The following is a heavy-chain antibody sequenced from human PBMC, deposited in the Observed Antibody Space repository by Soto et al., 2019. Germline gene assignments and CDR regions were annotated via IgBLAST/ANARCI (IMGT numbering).Heavy chain of an antibody. D-gene: IGHD3-22*01. Sequence: ASVKVCCKASGGTFSSYAISWVRQAPGQGLEWMGGIIPIFGTANYAQKFQGRVTITADESTSTAYMELSSLRSEDTAVYYCARGTPYYDSSGYYPTYFDYWGQGTLVTVSS. CDR3: ARGTPYYDSSGYYPTYFDY. J-gene: IGHJ4*02. CDR2: IIPIFGTA. CDR1: GGTFSSYA. V-gene: IGHV1-69*13.